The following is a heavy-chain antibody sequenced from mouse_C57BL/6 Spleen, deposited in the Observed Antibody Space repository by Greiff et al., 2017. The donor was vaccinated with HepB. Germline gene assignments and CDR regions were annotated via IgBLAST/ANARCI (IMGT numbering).Heavy chain of an antibody. CDR2: IYPGSGST. J-gene: IGHJ2*01. V-gene: IGHV1-55*01. CDR1: GYTFTSYW. CDR3: ARGLGRYFDD. Sequence: QVQLQQPGAELVKPGASVKMSCKASGYTFTSYWITWVKQRPGQGLEWIGDIYPGSGSTNYNEKFKSKATLTVDTSSSTAYMQLSSQTSEDSAVYYCARGLGRYFDDWGQGTTLTVSS. D-gene: IGHD4-1*01.